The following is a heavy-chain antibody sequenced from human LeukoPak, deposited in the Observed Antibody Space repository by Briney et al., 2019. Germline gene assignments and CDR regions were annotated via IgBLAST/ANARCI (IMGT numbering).Heavy chain of an antibody. D-gene: IGHD6-6*01. CDR2: ISGSGGST. CDR3: AREYSSSSGRAFDI. CDR1: GFTFSSYA. J-gene: IGHJ3*02. V-gene: IGHV3-23*01. Sequence: AGGSLRLSCAASGFTFSSYAMSWVRQAPGKGLEWVSGISGSGGSTYYADSVKGRFTMSRDNSKNTLYLQMNSLRADDTAVYYCAREYSSSSGRAFDIWGQGTMVTVSS.